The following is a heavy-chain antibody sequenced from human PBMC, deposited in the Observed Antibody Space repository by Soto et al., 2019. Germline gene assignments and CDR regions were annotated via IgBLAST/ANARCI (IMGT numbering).Heavy chain of an antibody. J-gene: IGHJ4*02. CDR2: IYFSGST. V-gene: IGHV4-31*03. CDR3: AGIVATNFDY. Sequence: QVQLQESGPGLVKPSQTLSLTCTVSGGSISRSGYYWSWIRQHPGKGLEWIGYIYFSGSTYYNPSLKNRVTISVDTSKNQFSLNLNSVTAADTAVYYCAGIVATNFDYWGQGTLVTVSS. D-gene: IGHD5-12*01. CDR1: GGSISRSGYY.